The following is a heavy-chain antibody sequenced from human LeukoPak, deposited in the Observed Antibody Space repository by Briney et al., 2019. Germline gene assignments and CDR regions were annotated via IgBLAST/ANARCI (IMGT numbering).Heavy chain of an antibody. J-gene: IGHJ3*02. Sequence: GTSVKVSCKASGFTFTSSAMQWVRQARGQRLEWIGWIVVGSGNTNYAQKFQERVTITRDRSTSTAYMELSSLRSEDTAVYYSAASERTDDAFDIWGQGTMVTVSS. CDR3: AASERTDDAFDI. D-gene: IGHD1/OR15-1a*01. V-gene: IGHV1-58*02. CDR2: IVVGSGNT. CDR1: GFTFTSSA.